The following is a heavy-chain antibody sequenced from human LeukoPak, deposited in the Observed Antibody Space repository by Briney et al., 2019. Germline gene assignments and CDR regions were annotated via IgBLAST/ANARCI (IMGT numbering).Heavy chain of an antibody. J-gene: IGHJ6*04. D-gene: IGHD5-18*01. CDR3: AREDAYSYGVELDYYYGMDV. Sequence: GGSLRLSCAASGFTFSSYSMNWVRQAPGKGLEWVSSISSSSSYIYYADSVKGRFTISRDNAKNSLYMQMNSLRAEDTAVYYCAREDAYSYGVELDYYYGMDVWGKGTTVTVSS. CDR2: ISSSSSYI. V-gene: IGHV3-21*01. CDR1: GFTFSSYS.